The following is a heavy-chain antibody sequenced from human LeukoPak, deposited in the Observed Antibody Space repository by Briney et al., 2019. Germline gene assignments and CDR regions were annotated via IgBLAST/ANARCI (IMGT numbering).Heavy chain of an antibody. J-gene: IGHJ6*02. Sequence: GESLKIPCKGSGYSFTSYWIGWVRQMPGKGLEWMGIIYPGDSDTRYSPSFQGQVTISADKSISTAYLQWSSLKASDTAMYYCARCSPDIVVVPAAIGIDYYYYGMDVWGQGTTVTVSS. CDR1: GYSFTSYW. CDR2: IYPGDSDT. V-gene: IGHV5-51*01. D-gene: IGHD2-2*02. CDR3: ARCSPDIVVVPAAIGIDYYYYGMDV.